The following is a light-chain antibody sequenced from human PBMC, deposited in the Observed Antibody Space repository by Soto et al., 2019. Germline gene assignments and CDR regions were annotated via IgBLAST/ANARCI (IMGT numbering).Light chain of an antibody. CDR3: SSYTSSRV. V-gene: IGLV2-14*01. CDR2: EVS. CDR1: SSDVGGYNY. J-gene: IGLJ2*01. Sequence: QSVLTQPASVSGSPGQSITISCTGTSSDVGGYNYVSWYQQHPGKAPKLMIYEVSNRPPGVSNRFSGSKSGNTASLTISGLQAEDEADYYCSSYTSSRVFGGGTKLTVL.